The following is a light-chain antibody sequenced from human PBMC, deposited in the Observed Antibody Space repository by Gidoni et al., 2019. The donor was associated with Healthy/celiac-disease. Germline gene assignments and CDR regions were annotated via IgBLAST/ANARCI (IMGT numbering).Light chain of an antibody. Sequence: EIVMTQSPDTLSVSPGERATLSCMASQRVSSNLAGYQQKPGQAPSLLIYGASTRATGIPARFSGSGSGTEFTLTISSLQSEDFAVYYCQQYNNWPPWTFGQGTKVEIK. CDR3: QQYNNWPPWT. J-gene: IGKJ1*01. CDR1: QRVSSN. CDR2: GAS. V-gene: IGKV3-15*01.